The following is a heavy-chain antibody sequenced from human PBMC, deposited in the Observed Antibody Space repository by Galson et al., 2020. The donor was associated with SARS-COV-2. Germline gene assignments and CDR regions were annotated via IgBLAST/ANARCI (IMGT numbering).Heavy chain of an antibody. Sequence: NSGGSLRLSCAASGLSFSAYSMGWVRPAPGQGLEWVPFISSSSAFINYADSVKGRFTISRDNAKNSLFLHMDSLRAEDTALYYCAACPLGEDDFFDVWGQGTMVTVSS. V-gene: IGHV3-21*01. D-gene: IGHD3-16*01. CDR2: ISSSSAFI. CDR3: AACPLGEDDFFDV. J-gene: IGHJ3*01. CDR1: GLSFSAYS.